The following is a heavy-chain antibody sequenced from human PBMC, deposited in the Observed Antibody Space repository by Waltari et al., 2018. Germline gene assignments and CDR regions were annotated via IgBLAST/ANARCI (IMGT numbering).Heavy chain of an antibody. V-gene: IGHV1-69*02. CDR1: GGTFSSYT. CDR3: SVMREIHYYGSGIYPPAGY. Sequence: QVQLVQSGAEVKKPGSSVKVSCKASGGTFSSYTISWVRQAPGPGPEWMGRIIPILGIANYAQKFQGRVTITADKSTSTAYMELSSLRSEDTAVYYCSVMREIHYYGSGIYPPAGYWGQGTLVTVSS. CDR2: IIPILGIA. J-gene: IGHJ4*02. D-gene: IGHD3-10*01.